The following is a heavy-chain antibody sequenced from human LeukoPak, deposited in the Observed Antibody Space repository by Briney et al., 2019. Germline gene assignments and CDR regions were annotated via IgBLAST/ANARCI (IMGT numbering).Heavy chain of an antibody. CDR2: IYSGGST. Sequence: GGSLRLSCAASGFTVSNNYMSWVRQAPGKGLEWVSVIYSGGSTYNADSVKGRFTISRDDSKNTLYLQMNSLKTEDTAVYYCSTTYYYDSSEGYWGQGTLVTVSS. V-gene: IGHV3-53*01. CDR3: STTYYYDSSEGY. J-gene: IGHJ4*02. CDR1: GFTVSNNY. D-gene: IGHD3-22*01.